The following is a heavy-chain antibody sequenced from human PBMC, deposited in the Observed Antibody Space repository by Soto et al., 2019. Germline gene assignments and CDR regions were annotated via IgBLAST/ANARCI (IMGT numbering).Heavy chain of an antibody. J-gene: IGHJ4*02. V-gene: IGHV3-23*01. Sequence: GGSLRLSCAASGFTFSSFAMSWVRQAPGKGLEWVSGISGSGLSTNYADSVKGRFTISRDNSKNTLYLQMNSLRAEDTAVYYCAKMTTRRFDYWGQGTLVTVSS. CDR3: AKMTTRRFDY. CDR2: ISGSGLST. CDR1: GFTFSSFA. D-gene: IGHD4-17*01.